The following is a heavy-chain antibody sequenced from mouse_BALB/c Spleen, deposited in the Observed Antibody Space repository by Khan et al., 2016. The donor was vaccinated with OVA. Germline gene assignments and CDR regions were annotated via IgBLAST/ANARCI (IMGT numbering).Heavy chain of an antibody. V-gene: IGHV5-6-4*01. CDR3: KRDRDYYGSNSCFDY. Sequence: EVELVESGGGLVRPGGSLKLSCAASGFSFSSYSMSWVLQTPPKRLVWFVTFSSGGSYTYYPDSVKGRFTISRDNAKNTLYLQMNSLKSEDTAMYYCKRDRDYYGSNSCFDYWGQGTTLTVSS. D-gene: IGHD1-1*01. CDR2: FSSGGSYT. J-gene: IGHJ2*01. CDR1: GFSFSSYS.